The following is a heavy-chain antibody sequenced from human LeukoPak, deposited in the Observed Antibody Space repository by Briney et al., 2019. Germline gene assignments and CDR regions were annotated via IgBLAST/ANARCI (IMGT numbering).Heavy chain of an antibody. CDR3: VRDKDLGAVAGTFDY. J-gene: IGHJ4*02. Sequence: GASVKVSCKASGYTFSNSGVTWVRQAPGQGREWRGWISAYNGHTKYAQKFQGRVTITTDTSTSTAYMQLTSLTSDDTAVYYCVRDKDLGAVAGTFDYWGQGTLVTVSS. V-gene: IGHV1-18*01. D-gene: IGHD6-19*01. CDR2: ISAYNGHT. CDR1: GYTFSNSG.